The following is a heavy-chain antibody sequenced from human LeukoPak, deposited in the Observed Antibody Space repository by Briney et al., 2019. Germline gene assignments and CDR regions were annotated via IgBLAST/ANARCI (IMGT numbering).Heavy chain of an antibody. CDR3: ARDAHYDSSGYYVY. J-gene: IGHJ4*02. CDR2: ISAYNGNT. V-gene: IGHV1-18*01. D-gene: IGHD3-22*01. CDR1: GYTFTSYG. Sequence: ASVKVSCKASGYTFTSYGISWVRQAPGQGLEWMGWISAYNGNTNYAQKLQGRVTMTTDTSTSTAYMELRSLRSDDTAVYYCARDAHYDSSGYYVYWGQGALVTV.